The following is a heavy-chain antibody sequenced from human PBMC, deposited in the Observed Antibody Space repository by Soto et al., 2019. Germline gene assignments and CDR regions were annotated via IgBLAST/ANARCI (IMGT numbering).Heavy chain of an antibody. CDR3: ARRRDDSSGYNLAY. CDR2: IYPGDSDT. CDR1: GYSFTTYW. Sequence: GESLKISCKGSGYSFTTYWIGWVRQMPGKGLEGMVIIYPGDSDTRYSPSFQGQVTISADKSINTTYLQWRSLKASDTAMYYCARRRDDSSGYNLAYWGQGTLVTVSS. D-gene: IGHD3-22*01. J-gene: IGHJ4*02. V-gene: IGHV5-51*01.